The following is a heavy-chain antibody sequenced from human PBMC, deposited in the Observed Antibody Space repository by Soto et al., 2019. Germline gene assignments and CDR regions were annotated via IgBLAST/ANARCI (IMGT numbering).Heavy chain of an antibody. CDR3: ARVIVPTTVTTSNCFDP. Sequence: ASVKVSCKASGYTFTTHYMHWVRQAPGQGLEWMGIINPSGGSTNYAQKFQGRVTMTSDTSTSTVYMELSSLTTDDTAVYYCARVIVPTTVTTSNCFDPCGQGTLVTVSS. D-gene: IGHD4-17*01. V-gene: IGHV1-46*01. J-gene: IGHJ5*02. CDR1: GYTFTTHY. CDR2: INPSGGST.